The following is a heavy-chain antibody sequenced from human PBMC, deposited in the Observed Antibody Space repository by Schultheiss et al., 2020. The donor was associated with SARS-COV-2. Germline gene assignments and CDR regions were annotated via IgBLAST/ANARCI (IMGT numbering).Heavy chain of an antibody. CDR2: IWYDGSNK. CDR1: GFNFNRFG. Sequence: GGSLRLSCAASGFNFNRFGTHWVRQAPGKGLEWVAAIWYDGSNKEYADSVRGRFTISRDLSKNTVYLEMNSLRVEDTAMYYCARGDSSSSNYFYYGMDVWGQGTTVTVS. CDR3: ARGDSSSSNYFYYGMDV. V-gene: IGHV3-33*01. D-gene: IGHD6-6*01. J-gene: IGHJ6*02.